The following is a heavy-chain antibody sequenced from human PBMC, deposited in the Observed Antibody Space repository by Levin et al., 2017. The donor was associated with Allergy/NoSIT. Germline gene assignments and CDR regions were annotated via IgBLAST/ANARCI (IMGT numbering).Heavy chain of an antibody. CDR3: ARLSHYDVLTGYYYYYGIDV. CDR1: GITVSSSY. J-gene: IGHJ6*02. Sequence: PEASVKVSCAASGITVSSSYINWVRQAPGKGLEWVSVIHSGGTTNYADSVKGRFTISRDSSNNTVYLQMNSLRVEDTAVYYCARLSHYDVLTGYYYYYGIDVWGQGTTVTVSS. D-gene: IGHD3-9*01. CDR2: IHSGGTT. V-gene: IGHV3-53*01.